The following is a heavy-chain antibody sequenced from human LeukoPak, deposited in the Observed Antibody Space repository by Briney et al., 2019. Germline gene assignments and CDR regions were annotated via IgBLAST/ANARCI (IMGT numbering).Heavy chain of an antibody. D-gene: IGHD2-2*01. V-gene: IGHV3-9*01. Sequence: GGSLRLSCAASGFTFDDYAMHWVRQAPGKGLEWVSGISWNSGSIGYADSVKGRCTISRKTAKNSLYLQMKSLRAEDTALYYCVKDSNYAASPPRFDYWGQGTLVTVSS. CDR1: GFTFDDYA. CDR3: VKDSNYAASPPRFDY. J-gene: IGHJ4*02. CDR2: ISWNSGSI.